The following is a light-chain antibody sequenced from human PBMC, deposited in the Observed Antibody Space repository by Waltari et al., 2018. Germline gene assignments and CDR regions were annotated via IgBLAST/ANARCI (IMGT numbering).Light chain of an antibody. CDR3: LQSSKDPWT. CDR2: KVT. Sequence: DIVMTQTPLSLPVTPGEPASISCRSSQSLLHSNGNTYLHWYLQKPGKSPRLLFYKVTNRESGVPDRFSGSGSGTDFTLKISRVEPEDVGFYYCLQSSKDPWTFGQGTKVEIK. J-gene: IGKJ1*01. V-gene: IGKV2D-29*02. CDR1: QSLLHSNGNTY.